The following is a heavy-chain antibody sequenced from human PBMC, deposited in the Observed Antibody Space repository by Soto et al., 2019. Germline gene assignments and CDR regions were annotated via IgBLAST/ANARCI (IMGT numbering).Heavy chain of an antibody. CDR1: GVIFSGSA. Sequence: EVQLVESGGGLVQPGGSLKLSCAASGVIFSGSAVHWVRQASGKGLEWVGRILSKAGNYATAYPASMKGRFTISRDDSEITAFLQMNSLKTEHTAVNYCIRGGSTYYYDYWGQGTLIAVSS. J-gene: IGHJ4*02. CDR2: ILSKAGNYAT. V-gene: IGHV3-73*01. CDR3: IRGGSTYYYDY.